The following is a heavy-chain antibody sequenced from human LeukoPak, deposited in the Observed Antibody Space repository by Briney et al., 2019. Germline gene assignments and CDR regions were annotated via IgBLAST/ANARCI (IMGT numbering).Heavy chain of an antibody. Sequence: PGGCLSLSFSVSEFSVGSNYITSGRQAAGEGLEWVSAISGGASSTYYADSVEGRFTISRDTSKNPLYLQMNSLRAEHTAVYYCAMKSDPRPRIYDAFDFWGQGTVVTVTS. CDR1: EFSVGSNY. J-gene: IGHJ3*01. V-gene: IGHV3-23*01. CDR3: AMKSDPRPRIYDAFDF. D-gene: IGHD5-12*01. CDR2: ISGGASST.